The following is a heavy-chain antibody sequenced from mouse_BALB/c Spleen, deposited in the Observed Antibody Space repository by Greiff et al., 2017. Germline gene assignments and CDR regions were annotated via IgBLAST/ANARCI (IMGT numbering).Heavy chain of an antibody. CDR1: GYTFTSYV. Sequence: VQLQQSGPELVKPGASVKMSCKASGYTFTSYVMHWVKQKPGQGLEWIGYINPYNDGTKYNEKFKGKATLTSDKSSSTAYMELSSLTSEDSAVYYCARSGGNYVWYFDVWGAGTTVTVSS. CDR2: INPYNDGT. V-gene: IGHV1-14*01. CDR3: ARSGGNYVWYFDV. J-gene: IGHJ1*01. D-gene: IGHD2-1*01.